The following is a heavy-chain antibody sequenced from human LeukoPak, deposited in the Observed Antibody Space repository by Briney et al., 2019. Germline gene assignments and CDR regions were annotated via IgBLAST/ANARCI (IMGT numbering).Heavy chain of an antibody. CDR2: IWNDGSKE. CDR1: GFNFRFYG. D-gene: IGHD2-2*01. J-gene: IGHJ4*02. CDR3: ARDDCSSPSCYGY. Sequence: GGSLRLSCAASGFNFRFYGMHWVRQAPGKGLECVAVIWNDGSKESYADSVKGQFTISRDNSMNTLYLQMNSLRVEDTAVYYCARDDCSSPSCYGYWGQGTLVAVSS. V-gene: IGHV3-33*01.